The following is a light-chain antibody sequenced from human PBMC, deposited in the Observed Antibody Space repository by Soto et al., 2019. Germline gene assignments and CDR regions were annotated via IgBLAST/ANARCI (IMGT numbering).Light chain of an antibody. CDR2: EVR. Sequence: QSVLTQPASVSGSPGQSITISCTGTSSDVGSYNYVSWYQQHPGKAPKFMIYEVRNRPSGVSDRFSGSKSGKTASLTIFGLQAEDEADYYCSSYTTSTTQVFGGGTKLTVL. CDR1: SSDVGSYNY. CDR3: SSYTTSTTQV. V-gene: IGLV2-14*01. J-gene: IGLJ2*01.